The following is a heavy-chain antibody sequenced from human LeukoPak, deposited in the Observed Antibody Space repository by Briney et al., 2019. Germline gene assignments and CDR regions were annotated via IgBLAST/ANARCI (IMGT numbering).Heavy chain of an antibody. V-gene: IGHV3-74*01. CDR1: GFIFNNYL. D-gene: IGHD6-13*01. CDR2: INSDGSGR. CDR3: ASASSHRIAAGGDY. J-gene: IGHJ4*02. Sequence: PGGSLRLSCAAAGFIFNNYLMHLVRQAPGKRLLWVSRINSDGSGRNYADSVTGRFTISRDNAKNTLYLQMNSLRAEDTAVYYCASASSHRIAAGGDYWGQGTLVTVSS.